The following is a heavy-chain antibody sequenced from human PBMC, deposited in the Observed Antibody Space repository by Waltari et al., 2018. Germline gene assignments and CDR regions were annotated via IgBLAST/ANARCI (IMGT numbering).Heavy chain of an antibody. CDR1: GFTFRNYE. D-gene: IGHD3-16*02. J-gene: IGHJ4*02. CDR2: VSRGGDTI. Sequence: EVQLVESGGGLVQPGGSLRLSCAGSGFTFRNYEMTWVRQAPGEGWGWVSCVSRGGDTISEADSVERRFTIARDNAKDALYLQRNSTRAEDTAVYYCARVDYVWGTYRIGYYFDSWGQGTLVTVSS. CDR3: ARVDYVWGTYRIGYYFDS. V-gene: IGHV3-48*03.